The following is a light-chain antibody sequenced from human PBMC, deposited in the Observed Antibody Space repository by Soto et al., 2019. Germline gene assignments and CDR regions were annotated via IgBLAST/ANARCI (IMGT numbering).Light chain of an antibody. Sequence: EIVLTQSPDTLSLSPGERATLSCRASQSVSGYLGWYQQKPGQAPRLLIYDASNRAYGVPARFRGSWSGTNFTLTIASLEPDDFAVDYGQQRSNWPYLTFGGGTRV. V-gene: IGKV3-11*01. J-gene: IGKJ4*01. CDR3: QQRSNWPYLT. CDR2: DAS. CDR1: QSVSGY.